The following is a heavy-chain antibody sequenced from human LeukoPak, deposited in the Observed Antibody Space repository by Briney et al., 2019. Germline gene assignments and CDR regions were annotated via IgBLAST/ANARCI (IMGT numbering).Heavy chain of an antibody. CDR3: AKDTIDY. Sequence: PGGSLRLFCAASGFTFSSYGMHWVRQAPGKGLEWVAVISYDGSNKYYADSVKGRFTISRDNSKNTLYLQMNSLRAEDTAVYYCAKDTIDYWGQGTLVTVSS. CDR2: ISYDGSNK. CDR1: GFTFSSYG. V-gene: IGHV3-30*18. J-gene: IGHJ4*02.